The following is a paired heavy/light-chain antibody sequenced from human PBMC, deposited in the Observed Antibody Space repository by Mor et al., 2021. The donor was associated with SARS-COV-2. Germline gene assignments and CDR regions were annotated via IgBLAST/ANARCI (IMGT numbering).Heavy chain of an antibody. CDR2: IYSGGTT. J-gene: IGHJ6*04. V-gene: IGHV3-53*01. CDR1: GFSVRNNF. Sequence: EVQLVESGGGLIQPGGSLRLSCAASGFSVRNNFLNWVRQAPGKGLEWVSLIYSGGTTHYADSVKGRFTISRDSSKNTLYLQMNNLRVEDTAVYYCARDGNGGGVWGKGTTVTVSS. D-gene: IGHD3-10*01. CDR3: ARDGNGGGV.
Light chain of an antibody. V-gene: IGKV2-28*01. CDR2: LGS. J-gene: IGKJ4*01. CDR1: QSLLGSNGNNY. CDR3: MQVLQPPLT. Sequence: EIVLTQSPLSLPVTPGEPASISCRSSQSLLGSNGNNYLDWYLQKPGQSPQLLIYLGSNRASGVPDRFSGSGSGTDFTLKITTVEAEDVGVYYCMQVLQPPLTFGGGTKMEIK.